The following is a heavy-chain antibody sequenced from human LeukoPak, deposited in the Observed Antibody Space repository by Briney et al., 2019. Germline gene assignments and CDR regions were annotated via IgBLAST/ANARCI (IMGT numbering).Heavy chain of an antibody. D-gene: IGHD6-19*01. Sequence: SETLSLTCTVSGGSISSSSYYWGWIRQPPGKGLERIGGIYYSGSTYYNPSLKSRVTISVDTSKNQFSLKLSSVTAADTAAYYCARLLLRKAGTDAFDIWGQGTMVTVSS. CDR2: IYYSGST. CDR3: ARLLLRKAGTDAFDI. CDR1: GGSISSSSYY. J-gene: IGHJ3*02. V-gene: IGHV4-39*07.